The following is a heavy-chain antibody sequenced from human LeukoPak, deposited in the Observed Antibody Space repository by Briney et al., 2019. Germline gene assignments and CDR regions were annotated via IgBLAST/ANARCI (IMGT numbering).Heavy chain of an antibody. CDR2: IYYRRRE. Sequence: PSETLSLTCSVSGDSISRSNYFWGWIRQPPGKGLEWIGSIYYRRREDYNPSLKSRVTISVDTSKNQLSLNLSSVTAADTAVYCCGRLLGADYWGPGTRVTVSS. D-gene: IGHD3-16*01. J-gene: IGHJ4*02. CDR1: GDSISRSNYF. V-gene: IGHV4-39*01. CDR3: GRLLGADY.